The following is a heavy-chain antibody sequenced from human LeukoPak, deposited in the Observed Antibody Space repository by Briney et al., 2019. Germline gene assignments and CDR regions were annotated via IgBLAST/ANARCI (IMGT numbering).Heavy chain of an antibody. Sequence: ASVKVSCKASGYTFTSYDINWVRQATGQGLEWMGWISAYNGNTNYAQKLQGRVTMTTDTSTSTAYMELRSLRSDDTAVYYCARGMEGALRLVIIYWGQGTLVTVSS. CDR2: ISAYNGNT. J-gene: IGHJ4*02. D-gene: IGHD3-9*01. CDR1: GYTFTSYD. CDR3: ARGMEGALRLVIIY. V-gene: IGHV1-18*01.